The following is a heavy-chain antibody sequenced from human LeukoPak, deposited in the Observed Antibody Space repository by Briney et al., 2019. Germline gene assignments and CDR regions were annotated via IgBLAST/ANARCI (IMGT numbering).Heavy chain of an antibody. CDR1: GYSFSSYW. V-gene: IGHV5-51*01. Sequence: GESLRISCKGSGYSFSSYWIGWVRQIPGKGLGWMGINYPGGNDTRYSTSFQGQVTISDDKSISTAYLQWSSLKASDTAMYYCARRLGTDYDILTGTSGHDAFDIWGQGTMVTVSS. CDR3: ARRLGTDYDILTGTSGHDAFDI. D-gene: IGHD3-9*01. J-gene: IGHJ3*02. CDR2: NYPGGNDT.